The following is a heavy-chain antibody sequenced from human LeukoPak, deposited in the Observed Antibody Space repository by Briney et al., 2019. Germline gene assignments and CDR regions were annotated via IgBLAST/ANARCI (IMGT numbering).Heavy chain of an antibody. J-gene: IGHJ4*02. CDR1: GFIYSSYS. V-gene: IGHV3-21*01. CDR3: AREGYYDSSGYFY. D-gene: IGHD3-22*01. CDR2: ISSSSSYI. Sequence: GGSLRLSCAASGFIYSSYSMNWVRQAPGKGLEWVSSISSSSSYIYYADSVKGRFTISRDNAKNSLYLQMNSLRAEDTAVYYCAREGYYDSSGYFYWGQGTLVTVSS.